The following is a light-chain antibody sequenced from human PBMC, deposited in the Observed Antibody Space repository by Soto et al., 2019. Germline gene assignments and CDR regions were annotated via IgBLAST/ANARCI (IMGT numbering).Light chain of an antibody. V-gene: IGKV3-20*01. CDR3: QQYGSSPT. CDR1: QSVSAGY. J-gene: IGKJ5*01. Sequence: EIVLTQSPGTLSLSPGERATLSCRASQSVSAGYLAWYQQKPGQAPRLLIYGPSNRATGIADRFSGSGSGTDFTLTISRLEPDDSAVYYCQQYGSSPTFGQGKRLEIK. CDR2: GPS.